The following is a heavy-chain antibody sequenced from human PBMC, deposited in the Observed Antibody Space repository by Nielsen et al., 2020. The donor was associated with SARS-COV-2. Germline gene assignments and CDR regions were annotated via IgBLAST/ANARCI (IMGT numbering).Heavy chain of an antibody. CDR2: IYYSGST. CDR3: ARDAYGDSSYYSYGLDV. V-gene: IGHV4-30-4*01. Sequence: SETLFLTCSVSGGSISGSDYYWTWIRQSPGKGLEWIGYIYYSGSTYYNPSLKGRVTMSVDTFENQFSLELSSVTAADTAVYYCARDAYGDSSYYSYGLDVWGQGTTVTVSS. D-gene: IGHD4-17*01. J-gene: IGHJ6*02. CDR1: GGSISGSDYY.